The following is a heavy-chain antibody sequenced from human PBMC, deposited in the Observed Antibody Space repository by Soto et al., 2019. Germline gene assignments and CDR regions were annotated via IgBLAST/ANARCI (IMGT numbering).Heavy chain of an antibody. CDR2: IYYSGST. D-gene: IGHD1-1*01. Sequence: SETLSLTCTVSGGSISSYYWSWIRQPPGKGLEWIGYIYYSGSTNCNPSLKSRVTISVDTSKNQFSLKLSSVTAADTAVYYCARHGLQGAYYYYMDVWGKGTTVTVSS. V-gene: IGHV4-59*08. CDR3: ARHGLQGAYYYYMDV. CDR1: GGSISSYY. J-gene: IGHJ6*03.